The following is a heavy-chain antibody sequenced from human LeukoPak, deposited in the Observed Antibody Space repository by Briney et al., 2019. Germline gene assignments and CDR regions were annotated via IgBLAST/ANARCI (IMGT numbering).Heavy chain of an antibody. CDR3: ARNWGSGWYLNFAY. CDR1: GGSISSYY. Sequence: SETLSLTCTVSGGSISSYYWSWIRQPPGRGLEWIGYIYYSGSTNYNPSLKSRVTISVDTSKNQFSLKLSSVTAADTAVYYCARNWGSGWYLNFAYWGQGTLVTVSS. V-gene: IGHV4-59*08. J-gene: IGHJ4*02. CDR2: IYYSGST. D-gene: IGHD6-19*01.